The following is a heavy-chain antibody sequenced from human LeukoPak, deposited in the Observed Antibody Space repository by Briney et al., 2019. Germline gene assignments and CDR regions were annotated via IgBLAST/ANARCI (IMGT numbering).Heavy chain of an antibody. CDR3: ARPVPYDSSGYNAFDI. CDR1: GYSFTNYW. V-gene: IGHV5-51*01. Sequence: GESLKISCKGSGYSFTNYWIGWVRQMPGKGLEWMGIIHPGVSDTRYSPSFQGQVTFSADKSISTAHLQWSSLKASDTAMYYCARPVPYDSSGYNAFDIWGQGTMVTVSS. CDR2: IHPGVSDT. J-gene: IGHJ3*02. D-gene: IGHD3-22*01.